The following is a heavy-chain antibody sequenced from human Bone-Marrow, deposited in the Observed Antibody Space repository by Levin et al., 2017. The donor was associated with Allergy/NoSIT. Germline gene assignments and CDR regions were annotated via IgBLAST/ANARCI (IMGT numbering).Heavy chain of an antibody. V-gene: IGHV1-8*01. CDR2: MNPNSGNT. Sequence: PGGSLRLSCKASGYTFTSYDINWVRQATGQGLEWMGWMNPNSGNTGYAQKFQGRVTMTRNTSISTAYMELSSLRSEDTAVYYCAREGQELRFLEWLSVPYYYYYGMDVWGQGTTVTVSS. CDR1: GYTFTSYD. CDR3: AREGQELRFLEWLSVPYYYYYGMDV. J-gene: IGHJ6*02. D-gene: IGHD3-3*01.